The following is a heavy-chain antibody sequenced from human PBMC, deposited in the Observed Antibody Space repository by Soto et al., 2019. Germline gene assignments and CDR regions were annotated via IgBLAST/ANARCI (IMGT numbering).Heavy chain of an antibody. V-gene: IGHV3-7*01. J-gene: IGHJ4*02. CDR1: GFTFSSYW. CDR2: IKQDGSEK. D-gene: IGHD3-3*01. Sequence: GGSLRLSCAASGFTFSSYWMSWVRQAPGKGLEWVANIKQDGSEKYYVDSVKGRFTISRDNAKNSLYLQMNSLRAEDTAVYYCAREGNYDFWSGYYHDYWGQGTLVTVSS. CDR3: AREGNYDFWSGYYHDY.